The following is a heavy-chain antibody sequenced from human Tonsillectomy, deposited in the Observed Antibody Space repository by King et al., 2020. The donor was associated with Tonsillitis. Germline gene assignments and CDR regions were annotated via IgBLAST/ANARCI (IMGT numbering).Heavy chain of an antibody. CDR3: ASGISSSWYRAWFDP. D-gene: IGHD6-13*01. CDR1: GGYISSSSYY. V-gene: IGHV4-39*01. J-gene: IGHJ5*02. CDR2: IYYSGST. Sequence: MQLQESGPGLVKPSETLSLTCTVSGGYISSSSYYWGWFRQPPGKGLEGIGSIYYSGSTYYNPPLKSRVTISVDTSKNQFSLKMSSVTAADTAVYYCASGISSSWYRAWFDPWGQGTLVTVSS.